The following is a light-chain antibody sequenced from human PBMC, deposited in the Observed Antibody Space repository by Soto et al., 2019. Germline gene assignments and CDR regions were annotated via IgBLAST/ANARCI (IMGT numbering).Light chain of an antibody. CDR2: DAS. V-gene: IGKV3-11*01. CDR1: QSISTY. Sequence: EIVLTQSPATLSLSPGERATLSCRASQSISTYLAWYQQKPGQAPRLLMYDASNKATGIPARFSGSGSGTDFTLTISSLEPEDFAVYYCQQRSSWLFGGGTKVEIK. J-gene: IGKJ4*01. CDR3: QQRSSWL.